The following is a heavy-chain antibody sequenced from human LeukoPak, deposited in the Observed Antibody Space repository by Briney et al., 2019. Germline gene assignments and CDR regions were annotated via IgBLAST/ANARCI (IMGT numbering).Heavy chain of an antibody. V-gene: IGHV4-31*03. J-gene: IGHJ6*04. CDR1: GGSISSGGYY. Sequence: PSETLSLTCTVSGGSISSGGYYWSWIRQHPGKGLEWLGYIYYSGSTYYNPSLKSRVTISVDTSKNQFSLKLSSVTAADTAVYYCARSGRYYGSGSYPYYYYYGMDVWGKGTTVTVSS. CDR3: ARSGRYYGSGSYPYYYYYGMDV. D-gene: IGHD3-10*01. CDR2: IYYSGST.